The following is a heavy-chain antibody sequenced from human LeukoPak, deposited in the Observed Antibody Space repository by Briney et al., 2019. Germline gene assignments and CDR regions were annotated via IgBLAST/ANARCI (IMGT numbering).Heavy chain of an antibody. CDR2: IYYSGST. CDR3: ARGEYSSSSWGVGWFDP. V-gene: IGHV4-31*03. J-gene: IGHJ5*02. D-gene: IGHD6-6*01. Sequence: PSQTLSLTCTVSGGSISSGGYYWSWIRQHPGKGLEWIGYIYYSGSTYYNPSLKSRVTISVDTSKNQFSLKLSSLPAADTAVYYCARGEYSSSSWGVGWFDPWGQGTLVTVSS. CDR1: GGSISSGGYY.